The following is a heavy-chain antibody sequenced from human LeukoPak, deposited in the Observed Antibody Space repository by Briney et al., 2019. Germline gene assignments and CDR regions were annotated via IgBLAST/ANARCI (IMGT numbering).Heavy chain of an antibody. CDR2: IYHSGST. Sequence: SGNLSLTCAVSGGSISSSNWWSWVRQPPGKGLEWIGEIYHSGSTNYNPSLKSRVTISVDKSKNQFSLKLSSVTAADTAVYYCARGFPLYGSGSYDWFDPWGQGTLVTVSS. J-gene: IGHJ5*02. V-gene: IGHV4-4*02. D-gene: IGHD3-10*01. CDR1: GGSISSSNW. CDR3: ARGFPLYGSGSYDWFDP.